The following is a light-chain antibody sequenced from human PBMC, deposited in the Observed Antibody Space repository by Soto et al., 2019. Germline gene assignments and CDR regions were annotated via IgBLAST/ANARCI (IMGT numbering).Light chain of an antibody. J-gene: IGLJ1*01. Sequence: QSALTQPASVSGSPGQSITVSCTGTSSDVGGYDYVSWYQLHPGKAPKLMVFEVSNRPSGVSYRFSGSKSGNTASLTSSGLQAEDEDDYFCSSYSISTAYLFGTGTKVTV. CDR3: SSYSISTAYL. V-gene: IGLV2-14*01. CDR2: EVS. CDR1: SSDVGGYDY.